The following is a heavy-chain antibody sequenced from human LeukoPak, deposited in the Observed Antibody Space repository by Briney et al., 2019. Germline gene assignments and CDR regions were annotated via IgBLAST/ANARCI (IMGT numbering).Heavy chain of an antibody. CDR2: IERDGSAK. Sequence: PGGSLRLSCAASGFTFSNFWMTWVRQAPGKGLEWVANIERDGSAKTYVDSVKGRFTISRDNAKNSLFLQMTSLTADDTAVYYCATAPAAADSFWGQGTLVDVSS. V-gene: IGHV3-7*01. D-gene: IGHD6-13*01. CDR1: GFTFSNFW. J-gene: IGHJ4*02. CDR3: ATAPAAADSF.